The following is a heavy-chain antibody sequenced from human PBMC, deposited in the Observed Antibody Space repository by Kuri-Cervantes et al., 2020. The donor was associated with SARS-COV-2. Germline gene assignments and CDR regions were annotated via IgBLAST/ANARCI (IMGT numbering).Heavy chain of an antibody. CDR3: AGAGYYFDY. CDR2: IYYSGST. J-gene: IGHJ4*02. CDR1: GGSISSYY. V-gene: IGHV4-59*01. Sequence: SETLSLTCTVSGGSISSYYWSWIRQPPGKGLEWIGYIYYSGSTNYNPSLKSRVTISVDTSKNQFSLKLSSVTAADTAVYYCAGAGYYFDYWGQGTLVTVSS.